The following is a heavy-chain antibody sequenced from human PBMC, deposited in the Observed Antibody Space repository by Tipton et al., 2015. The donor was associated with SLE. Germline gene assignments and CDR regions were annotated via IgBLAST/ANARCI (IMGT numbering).Heavy chain of an antibody. D-gene: IGHD3-16*01. CDR3: ARELRGGFDF. V-gene: IGHV4-34*01. CDR1: GGSISGYY. Sequence: TLSLTCTVSGGSISGYYWTWIRQPPGKGLEWIGAINHSGSTSYNPSLQSRVTTSIDTSKSQFSLKLTSVTAADTAMYYCARELRGGFDFWGQGALVTVSS. J-gene: IGHJ4*02. CDR2: INHSGST.